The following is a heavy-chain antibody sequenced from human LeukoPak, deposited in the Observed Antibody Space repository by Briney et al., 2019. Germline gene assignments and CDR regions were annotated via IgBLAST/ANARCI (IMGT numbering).Heavy chain of an antibody. V-gene: IGHV3-7*03. Sequence: GGSLRLSCSASGFTFSTYWMNWARQAPGKGLEWVASINHNGNVNYYVDSVKGRFTISRDYAKNSLYLQMSNLRAEDTAVYFCARGGGLDVWGQGATVTVSS. CDR2: INHNGNVN. CDR1: GFTFSTYW. J-gene: IGHJ6*02. D-gene: IGHD3-16*01. CDR3: ARGGGLDV.